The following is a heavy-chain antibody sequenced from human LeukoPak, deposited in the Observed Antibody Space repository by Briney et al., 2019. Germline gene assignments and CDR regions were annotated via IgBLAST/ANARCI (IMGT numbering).Heavy chain of an antibody. J-gene: IGHJ4*02. CDR1: GFTFSNAW. CDR2: IKSKTDGGTT. D-gene: IGHD4-17*01. Sequence: TGGSLRLSCAASGFTFSNAWMSWVRQAPGKGLEWVGRIKSKTDGGTTDYAAPVKGRFTISRDGSKNTLYLQMNSLKTEDTAVYYCTTDRVTTYVGFDYWGQGTLVTVSS. V-gene: IGHV3-15*01. CDR3: TTDRVTTYVGFDY.